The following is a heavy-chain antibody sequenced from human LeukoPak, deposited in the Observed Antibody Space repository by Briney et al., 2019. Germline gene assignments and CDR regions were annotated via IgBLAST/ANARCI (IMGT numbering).Heavy chain of an antibody. D-gene: IGHD2-2*01. J-gene: IGHJ4*02. V-gene: IGHV3-23*01. CDR2: ISGSGDST. Sequence: GSLRLSCAASGFTFSNYAMRWVRQAPGKGLEWVSGISGSGDSTYYADSVKGRFTISRDNSKNTLYLQMNRLRAEDTAVYYCAKGSRGSCSRTYCYPFDYWGQGTLVTVSS. CDR1: GFTFSNYA. CDR3: AKGSRGSCSRTYCYPFDY.